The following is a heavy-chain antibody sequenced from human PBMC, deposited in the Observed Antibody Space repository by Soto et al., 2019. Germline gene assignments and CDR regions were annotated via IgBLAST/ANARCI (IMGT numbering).Heavy chain of an antibody. D-gene: IGHD2-2*01. Sequence: GGSLRLSCAASGFTFSSYSMNWVRQAPGKGLEWVSSISSSSSYIYYADSVKGRFTISRDNAKNSLYLQMNSLRAEDTAVYYCARDRDCSSTSCYHYERDTTGSVWGQGTLVTVSS. CDR1: GFTFSSYS. V-gene: IGHV3-21*01. J-gene: IGHJ4*02. CDR2: ISSSSSYI. CDR3: ARDRDCSSTSCYHYERDTTGSV.